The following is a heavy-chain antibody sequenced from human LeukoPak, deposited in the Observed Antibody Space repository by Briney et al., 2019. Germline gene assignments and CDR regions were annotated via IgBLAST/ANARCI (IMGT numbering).Heavy chain of an antibody. V-gene: IGHV3-48*04. J-gene: IGHJ4*02. CDR3: AREAGEIDY. CDR2: ISSSSSTI. CDR1: GFTFSSYS. Sequence: PGGSLRLSCAASGFTFSSYSMNWVRQAPGKGLEWVSYISSSSSTIYYADSVKGRFTISRDNAKNSPYLQMNSLRAEDTAVYYCAREAGEIDYWGQGTLVTVSS. D-gene: IGHD3-16*01.